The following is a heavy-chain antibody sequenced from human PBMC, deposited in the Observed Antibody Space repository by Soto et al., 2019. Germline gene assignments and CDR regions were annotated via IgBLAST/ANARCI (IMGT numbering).Heavy chain of an antibody. J-gene: IGHJ4*02. V-gene: IGHV3-23*01. Sequence: EVQLLESGGGLVQPGGSLRLSCAASGFTFSSYAMSWVRQAPGKGLEWVSAISGSGGSTYYADSVKGRFTISRDNSKNTLYLQMNSLRAEDTAVYYSAKAALVGQGLWSSYYFDYWGQGTLVTVSS. D-gene: IGHD5-18*01. CDR1: GFTFSSYA. CDR3: AKAALVGQGLWSSYYFDY. CDR2: ISGSGGST.